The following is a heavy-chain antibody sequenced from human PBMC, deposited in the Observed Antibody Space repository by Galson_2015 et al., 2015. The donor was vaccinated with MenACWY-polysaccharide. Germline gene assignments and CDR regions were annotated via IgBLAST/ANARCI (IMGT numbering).Heavy chain of an antibody. Sequence: SLRLSCAGSGFSFSSYSMSWVRQAAGKGLEWVSSISANTRSTYDTDSVKGRSTISRDNSKNTLYLQMNSLRAEDTALYYCARLAVAGRLNW. CDR1: GFSFSSYS. CDR3: ARLAVAGRLNW. D-gene: IGHD6-19*01. J-gene: IGHJ2*01. CDR2: ISANTRST. V-gene: IGHV3-23*01.